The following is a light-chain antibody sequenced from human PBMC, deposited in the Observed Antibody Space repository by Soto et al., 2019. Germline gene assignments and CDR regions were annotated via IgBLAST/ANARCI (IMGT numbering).Light chain of an antibody. CDR3: QSYDSSLSIWV. CDR1: RSNTGAGYV. Sequence: QSVLTQPPSVSGAPGRRFIISGIGGRSNTGAGYVVHWYRRLPGTAPKLLIYGNNNRPSGVPDRFSGSKSGTSASLAIAGLQAEDEADYSCQSYDSSLSIWVFGGGTKVTVL. J-gene: IGLJ3*02. V-gene: IGLV1-40*01. CDR2: GNN.